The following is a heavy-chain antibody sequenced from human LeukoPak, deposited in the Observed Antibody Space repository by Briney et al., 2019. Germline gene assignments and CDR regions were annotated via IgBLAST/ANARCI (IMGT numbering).Heavy chain of an antibody. CDR3: AKPAPIVVVRSSDFDY. CDR2: ISGSGGST. V-gene: IGHV3-23*01. J-gene: IGHJ4*02. CDR1: GFTFSSYG. Sequence: SGGSLRLSCAASGFTFSSYGMSWVRQAPGKGLEWVSAISGSGGSTYYAGSVKGRFTISRDNSKNTLYLQMNSLRAEDTAVYYCAKPAPIVVVRSSDFDYWGQGTLVTVSS. D-gene: IGHD3-22*01.